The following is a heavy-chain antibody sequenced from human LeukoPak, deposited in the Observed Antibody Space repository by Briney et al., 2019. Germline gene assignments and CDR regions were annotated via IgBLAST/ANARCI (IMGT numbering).Heavy chain of an antibody. V-gene: IGHV1-18*01. D-gene: IGHD2-15*01. Sequence: ASVKVSCKASGYTFTSYGISWVRQAPGQGLEWMGWISAYNGNTNYAQKLQGRVTMTTDTSTSAAYMELRSLRSDDTAVYYCARDRGVDYCSGGSCSHYYYYMDVWGKGTTVTISS. CDR3: ARDRGVDYCSGGSCSHYYYYMDV. CDR1: GYTFTSYG. CDR2: ISAYNGNT. J-gene: IGHJ6*03.